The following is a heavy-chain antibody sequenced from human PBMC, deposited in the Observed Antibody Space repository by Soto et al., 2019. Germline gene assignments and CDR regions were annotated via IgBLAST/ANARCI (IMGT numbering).Heavy chain of an antibody. J-gene: IGHJ4*02. D-gene: IGHD1-7*01. CDR2: ISYSGST. CDR3: ATMGTPATGLYYFDY. V-gene: IGHV4-30-4*01. CDR1: GGSISSGDYY. Sequence: PSESLSLTCTVSGGSISSGDYYWSWIRQPPGKGLEWIGFISYSGSTYYNASLKSRVTISVDTSKNQFSLNLSFVTAADTAVYYCATMGTPATGLYYFDYWGQGTRVTVSS.